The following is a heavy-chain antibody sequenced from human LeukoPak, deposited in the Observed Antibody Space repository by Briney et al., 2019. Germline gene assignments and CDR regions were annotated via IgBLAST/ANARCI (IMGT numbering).Heavy chain of an antibody. CDR3: ARDKYSSSSEY. V-gene: IGHV1-46*01. Sequence: ASVKVSCKASGGTFSSYAISWVRQAPGQGLEWMGIINPSGGSTSYAQKFQGRVTMTRDTSTSTVYMELSSLRSEDTAVYYCARDKYSSSSEYWGQGTLVTVSS. J-gene: IGHJ4*02. CDR2: INPSGGST. CDR1: GGTFSSYA. D-gene: IGHD6-13*01.